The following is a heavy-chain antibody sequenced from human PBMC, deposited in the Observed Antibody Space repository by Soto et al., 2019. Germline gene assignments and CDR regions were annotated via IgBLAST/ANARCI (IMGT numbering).Heavy chain of an antibody. J-gene: IGHJ4*02. Sequence: QVQLVQSGAEVKKPGASVKVSCKGSGYIFTSYGIAWVRQAPGQGLEWMGWISAHNGKTEYAQKFQGRVTVTRDTSTSTAYLELRSLRSDDTALYYCARGRYGDYWGQGALVTVSS. CDR1: GYIFTSYG. CDR2: ISAHNGKT. V-gene: IGHV1-18*01. CDR3: ARGRYGDY. D-gene: IGHD4-17*01.